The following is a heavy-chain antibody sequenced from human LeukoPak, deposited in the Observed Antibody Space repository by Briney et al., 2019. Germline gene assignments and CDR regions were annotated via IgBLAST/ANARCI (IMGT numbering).Heavy chain of an antibody. CDR3: ARDPYYGRNKNYFDY. V-gene: IGHV3-43D*03. CDR2: ISWDGGST. J-gene: IGHJ4*02. D-gene: IGHD3-3*01. Sequence: GGSLRLSCAASGFTFDDYAMHWVRQAPGKGLEWVSLISWDGGSTYYADSVKGRFTISRDNAKNSLYLQMNSLRAEDTAVYYCARDPYYGRNKNYFDYWGQGTLVTVSS. CDR1: GFTFDDYA.